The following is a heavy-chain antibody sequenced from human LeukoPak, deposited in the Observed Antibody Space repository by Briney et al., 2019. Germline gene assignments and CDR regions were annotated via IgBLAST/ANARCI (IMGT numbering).Heavy chain of an antibody. CDR2: ISSSGNTI. V-gene: IGHV3-48*04. D-gene: IGHD1-26*01. J-gene: IGHJ4*02. CDR3: GYSGTLNFDY. Sequence: GGSLRLSCAASGFTFSSYNMYWVRQAPGKGLEWLSYISSSGNTIYYADSVKGRFTISRDNAKNLLYLQLNSLRAEDTAVYYCGYSGTLNFDYWGQGTLVTVSS. CDR1: GFTFSSYN.